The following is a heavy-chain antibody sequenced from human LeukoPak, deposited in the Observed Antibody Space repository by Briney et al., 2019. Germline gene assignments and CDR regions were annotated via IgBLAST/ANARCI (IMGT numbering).Heavy chain of an antibody. V-gene: IGHV3-30*04. Sequence: GGSLRLSCAASGFTFSSYEMNWVRQAPGKGLEWVALISYDGSNKYYADSVKGRFTISRDNSKNTVYLQINSLRAEETAVYYCARVGVALDAFDIWGQGTMVTVSS. CDR1: GFTFSSYE. J-gene: IGHJ3*02. D-gene: IGHD3-10*01. CDR3: ARVGVALDAFDI. CDR2: ISYDGSNK.